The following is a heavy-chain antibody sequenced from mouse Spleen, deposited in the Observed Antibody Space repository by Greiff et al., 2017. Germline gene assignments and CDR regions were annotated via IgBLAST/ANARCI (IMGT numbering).Heavy chain of an antibody. J-gene: IGHJ4*01. Sequence: EVHLVESGGGLVKPGGSLKLSCAASGFTFSSYAMSWVRQTPEKRLEWVATISSGGSYTYYPDSVKGRFTISRDNAKNTLYLQMSSLRSEDTAMYYCARQGYYDAMDYWGQGTSVTVSS. D-gene: IGHD2-14*01. CDR3: ARQGYYDAMDY. V-gene: IGHV5-9-3*01. CDR2: ISSGGSYT. CDR1: GFTFSSYA.